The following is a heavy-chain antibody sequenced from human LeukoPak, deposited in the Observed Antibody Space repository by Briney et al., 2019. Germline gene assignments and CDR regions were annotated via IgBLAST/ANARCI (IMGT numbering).Heavy chain of an antibody. CDR2: IIPIFGTA. V-gene: IGHV1-69*13. CDR1: GGTFSSYA. D-gene: IGHD3-22*01. CDR3: ARGLFRFGGYYHYFDY. J-gene: IGHJ4*02. Sequence: ASVKVSCKASGGTFSSYAISWVRQAPGQGLEWMGGIIPIFGTANYAQKFQGRVTITADESTSTAYMELSSLRSEDTAVYYCARGLFRFGGYYHYFDYWGQGTLVIVSS.